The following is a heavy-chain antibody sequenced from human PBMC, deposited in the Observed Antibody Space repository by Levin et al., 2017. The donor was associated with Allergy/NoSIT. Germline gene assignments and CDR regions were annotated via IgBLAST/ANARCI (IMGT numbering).Heavy chain of an antibody. CDR2: IHYSGTT. D-gene: IGHD2-21*01. V-gene: IGHV4-59*11. Sequence: SQTLSLTCTVSGGSISGHHWSWIRPPPGKALEWIGNIHYSGTTKYNPSLKSRVTISVDTSKNQFSLKLSSVTAADTAVYYCGRDRSIKNQDGDFWYYGMDVWGQGTTVSVSS. CDR3: GRDRSIKNQDGDFWYYGMDV. CDR1: GGSISGHH. J-gene: IGHJ6*02.